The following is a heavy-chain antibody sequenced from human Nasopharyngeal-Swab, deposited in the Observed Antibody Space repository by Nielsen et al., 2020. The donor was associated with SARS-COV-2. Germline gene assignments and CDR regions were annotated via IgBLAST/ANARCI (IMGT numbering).Heavy chain of an antibody. Sequence: SETLSLTCTVSGGSISSYYWSWIRQPPGKGLEWIGYIYYSGSTNYNPSPKSRVTISVDTSKNQFSLKLSSVTAADTAVYYCARASHVVRFLEPYFDYWGQGTLVTVSS. CDR3: ARASHVVRFLEPYFDY. J-gene: IGHJ4*02. CDR1: GGSISSYY. CDR2: IYYSGST. V-gene: IGHV4-59*01. D-gene: IGHD3-3*01.